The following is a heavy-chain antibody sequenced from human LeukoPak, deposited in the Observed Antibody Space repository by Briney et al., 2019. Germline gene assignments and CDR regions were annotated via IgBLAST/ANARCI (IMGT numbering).Heavy chain of an antibody. J-gene: IGHJ4*02. CDR3: ARAIQAYVLWGFGELSDRGTYFDY. V-gene: IGHV3-7*01. D-gene: IGHD3-10*01. CDR2: IKQDGSEK. Sequence: PGGSLRLSCAASGFTFSSYWMSWVRQAPGKGLEWVANIKQDGSEKYYVDSVKGRFTISRDNAKNSLYLQMNSLRAEDTAVYYCARAIQAYVLWGFGELSDRGTYFDYWGQGTLVTVSS. CDR1: GFTFSSYW.